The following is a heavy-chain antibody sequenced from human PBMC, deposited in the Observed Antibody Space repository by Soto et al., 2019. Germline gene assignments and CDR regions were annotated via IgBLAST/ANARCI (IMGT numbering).Heavy chain of an antibody. D-gene: IGHD2-2*01. J-gene: IGHJ6*02. Sequence: QVQLVQSGAEVKKPGSSVKVFCKASGGTFSNYTISWVRQAPGQGLEWMGGIIPVFGTTDYEQKFQGRVTITADGSTSTAYMTLSSLRSADTAVYYCARSSPYIVVRQPTGNQDYYGMDVWGQGTTVTVSS. CDR2: IIPVFGTT. CDR1: GGTFSNYT. V-gene: IGHV1-69*01. CDR3: ARSSPYIVVRQPTGNQDYYGMDV.